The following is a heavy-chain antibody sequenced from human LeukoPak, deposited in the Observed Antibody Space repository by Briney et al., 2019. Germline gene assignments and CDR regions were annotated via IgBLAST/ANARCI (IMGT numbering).Heavy chain of an antibody. CDR2: ISPDGSDK. D-gene: IGHD2/OR15-2a*01. CDR3: ARGEDNADEYLREDY. Sequence: GGSLRLSCVASGFSFSNYWMSWVRQAPGEGLEWVANISPDGSDKKYAESVTGRFAISRDNAKNSLFLQMKSLRVEDTAVYYCARGEDNADEYLREDYWGQGTLVTVSS. J-gene: IGHJ4*02. CDR1: GFSFSNYW. V-gene: IGHV3-7*04.